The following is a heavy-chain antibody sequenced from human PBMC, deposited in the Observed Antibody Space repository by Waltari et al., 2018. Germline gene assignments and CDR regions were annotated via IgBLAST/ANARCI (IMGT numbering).Heavy chain of an antibody. CDR3: AGVS. V-gene: IGHV7-4-1*02. Sequence: QVHFVQTGSESKKPGASVKMSCKTSGYNFTTYPINWVRQAPGQGLEWMGWINTNTWNPTYGQGFTGRYVFSLDTSVRTAYMEISSLKDEDTSIYYWAGVSWGQGTLVTVSS. CDR2: INTNTWNP. D-gene: IGHD2-8*01. J-gene: IGHJ5*02. CDR1: GYNFTTYP.